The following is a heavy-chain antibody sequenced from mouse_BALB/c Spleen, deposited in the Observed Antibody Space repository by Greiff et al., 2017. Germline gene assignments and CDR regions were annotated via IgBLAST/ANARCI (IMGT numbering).Heavy chain of an antibody. D-gene: IGHD4-1*01. V-gene: IGHV1S81*02. J-gene: IGHJ4*01. Sequence: QVQLKESGAELVKPGASVKLSCKASGYTFTSYYMYWVKQRPGQGLEWIGEINPSNGGTNFNEKFKSKATLTVDKSSSTAYMQLSSLTSEDSAVYYCTRWDWVYAMDYWGQGTSVTVSS. CDR3: TRWDWVYAMDY. CDR1: GYTFTSYY. CDR2: INPSNGGT.